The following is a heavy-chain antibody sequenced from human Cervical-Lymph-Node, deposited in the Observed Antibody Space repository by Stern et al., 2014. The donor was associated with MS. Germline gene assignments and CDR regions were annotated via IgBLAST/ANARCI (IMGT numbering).Heavy chain of an antibody. D-gene: IGHD4-17*01. CDR2: TSWDDEI. V-gene: IGHV2-5*02. J-gene: IGHJ3*02. CDR1: GFSLSTSEVG. Sequence: QVTLKESGPTLVKPTQTLTLTCTFSGFSLSTSEVGVGWIRQPPGKALEWLALTSWDDEIRYSPSLKNRLTVTKDTSKNQVVLIMTNMDPVDTGTYYCAHSGDDYGDLDTFDIWGQGTTVTVSS. CDR3: AHSGDDYGDLDTFDI.